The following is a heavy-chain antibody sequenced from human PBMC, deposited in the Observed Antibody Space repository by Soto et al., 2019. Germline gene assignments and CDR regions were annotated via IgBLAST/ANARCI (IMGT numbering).Heavy chain of an antibody. CDR1: GYTFTSYY. V-gene: IGHV1-46*01. CDR2: TNPSGGST. D-gene: IGHD1-26*01. J-gene: IGHJ3*02. CDR3: ARDSGSYRGFDI. Sequence: GASVKVSCKASGYTFTSYYMHWVRQAPGQGLEWMGITNPSGGSTSYAQKFQGRVTMTRDTSTSTVYMELSSLRSEDTAVYYCARDSGSYRGFDIWGQGTMVTVSS.